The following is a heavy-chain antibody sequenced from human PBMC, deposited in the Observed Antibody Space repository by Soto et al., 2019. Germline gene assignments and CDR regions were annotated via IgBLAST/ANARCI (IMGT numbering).Heavy chain of an antibody. V-gene: IGHV4-39*01. CDR2: IYYSGST. Sequence: SETLSLTCTVSGGSISSSSYYWGWIRQPPGKGLEWIGSIYYSGSTYYNPSLKSRVTISVDTSKNQFSLKLSSVTAADTAVYYCARHEGSRGLTEIKYDFWSGHRFDPWGQGTLVTVSS. J-gene: IGHJ5*02. CDR3: ARHEGSRGLTEIKYDFWSGHRFDP. CDR1: GGSISSSSYY. D-gene: IGHD3-3*01.